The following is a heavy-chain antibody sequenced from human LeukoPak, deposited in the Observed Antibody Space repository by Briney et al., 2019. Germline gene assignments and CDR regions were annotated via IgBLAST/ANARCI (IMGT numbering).Heavy chain of an antibody. Sequence: GSLRLSCAASGFTFDDYAMHWVRQAPGKGLEWVSSISSSSSYIYYADSVKGRFTISRDNAKNSLYLQMNSLRAEDTAVYYCARGETTDLLDYWGQGTLVTVSS. D-gene: IGHD4-4*01. J-gene: IGHJ4*02. CDR1: GFTFDDYA. V-gene: IGHV3-21*01. CDR2: ISSSSSYI. CDR3: ARGETTDLLDY.